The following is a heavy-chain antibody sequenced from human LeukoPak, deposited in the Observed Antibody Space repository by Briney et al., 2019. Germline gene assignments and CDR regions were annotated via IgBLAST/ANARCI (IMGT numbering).Heavy chain of an antibody. CDR2: IYYSGST. CDR1: GGSISSSSYY. CDR3: ARGARYYYYMDV. Sequence: SETLSLTCTVSGGSISSSSYYWGWIRQPPGKGLEWIGSIYYSGSTYYNPSLKSRVTISVDTSKNQFSLKLSSVTAADTAVYYCARGARYYYYMDVWGKGTTVTVSS. V-gene: IGHV4-39*07. D-gene: IGHD3-16*01. J-gene: IGHJ6*03.